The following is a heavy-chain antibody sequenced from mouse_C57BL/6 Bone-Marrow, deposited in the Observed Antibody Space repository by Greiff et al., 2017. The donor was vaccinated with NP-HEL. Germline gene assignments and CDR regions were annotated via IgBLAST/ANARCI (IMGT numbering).Heavy chain of an antibody. CDR3: ARRNYGSRYYYAMDY. Sequence: EVKLVESGGGLVKPGGSLKLSCAASGFTFSSYTMSWVRQTPEKRLEWVATISGGGGNTYYPDSVKGRFTISSDNAKNTLYLQMSSLRSEDTALYYCARRNYGSRYYYAMDYWGQGTSVTVSS. D-gene: IGHD1-1*01. CDR1: GFTFSSYT. V-gene: IGHV5-9*01. J-gene: IGHJ4*01. CDR2: ISGGGGNT.